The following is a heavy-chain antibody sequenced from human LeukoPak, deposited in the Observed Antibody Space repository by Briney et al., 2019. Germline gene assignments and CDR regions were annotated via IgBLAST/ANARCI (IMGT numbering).Heavy chain of an antibody. CDR3: AADYDFRDAFDI. V-gene: IGHV3-66*01. Sequence: PGGSLRLSCAASEFTVSNNYMSWVRQAPGKGLEWVSVIYSGGFTFYADSVKGRFTISRDKSKNTLYLQMNSLRAEDTAAYYCAADYDFRDAFDIWGQGTMVTVSS. CDR1: EFTVSNNY. D-gene: IGHD3-16*01. J-gene: IGHJ3*02. CDR2: IYSGGFT.